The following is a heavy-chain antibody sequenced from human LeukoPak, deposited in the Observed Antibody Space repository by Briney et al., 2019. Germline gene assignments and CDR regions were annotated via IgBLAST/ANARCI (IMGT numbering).Heavy chain of an antibody. CDR1: GGSFSGYY. CDR3: ARRRVDTAMVGAFDI. J-gene: IGHJ3*02. V-gene: IGHV4-34*01. Sequence: SETLSLTCAVYGGSFSGYYWSWIRQPPGKGLEWIGEINHSGSTNYNPSLKSRVTISVDTSKNQFSLKLSSVTAADTAVYYCARRRVDTAMVGAFDIWGQGTMVTVSS. D-gene: IGHD5-18*01. CDR2: INHSGST.